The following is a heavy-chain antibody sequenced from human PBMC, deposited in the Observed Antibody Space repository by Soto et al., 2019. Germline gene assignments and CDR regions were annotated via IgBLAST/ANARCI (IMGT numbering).Heavy chain of an antibody. CDR3: ARHPGYCSGSNCYGYYTMDV. V-gene: IGHV4-39*01. Sequence: ETLSLTCTVSGGSISSSRCHWGWIRQPPGKGLEWIASIKYSGTTFYNPSLKSRVTLSVDTSKNQFALKLSSVTAAETAVYSCARHPGYCSGSNCYGYYTMDVWGQGTTVTVSS. CDR2: IKYSGTT. CDR1: GGSISSSRCH. D-gene: IGHD2-2*01. J-gene: IGHJ6*02.